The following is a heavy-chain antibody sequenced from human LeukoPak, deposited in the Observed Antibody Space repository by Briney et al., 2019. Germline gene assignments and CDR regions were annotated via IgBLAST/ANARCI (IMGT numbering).Heavy chain of an antibody. D-gene: IGHD1-1*01. CDR2: IYYSGST. CDR3: ARVWNDPLPNYMDV. Sequence: SETLSLTCTVSGGSISSHYWSWIRQPPGKGLEWIGYIYYSGSTNYNPSLKSRVTISVDTSKNQFSLKLSSVTAADTAVYYCARVWNDPLPNYMDVWGKGTTVTVSS. CDR1: GGSISSHY. J-gene: IGHJ6*03. V-gene: IGHV4-59*11.